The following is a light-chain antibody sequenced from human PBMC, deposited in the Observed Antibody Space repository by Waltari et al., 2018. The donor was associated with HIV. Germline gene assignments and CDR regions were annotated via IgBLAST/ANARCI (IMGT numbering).Light chain of an antibody. V-gene: IGLV3-9*01. CDR1: NIGTKA. Sequence: SYDLTQPLSVSVALGQTARVTCGGNNIGTKAVHWYQQRPGQAPLRVIYKDNNRPSGIPERFSGSKSRNTGTLTITGAQAGDEGVDFCQGWHYSVCVGGGTNLTVL. CDR2: KDN. J-gene: IGLJ2*01. CDR3: QGWHYSVC.